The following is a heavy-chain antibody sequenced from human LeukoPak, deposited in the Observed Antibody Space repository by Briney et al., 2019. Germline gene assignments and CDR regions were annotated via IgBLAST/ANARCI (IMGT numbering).Heavy chain of an antibody. CDR1: GFTFSSYD. CDR3: AKDYRLDRGVINY. V-gene: IGHV3-23*01. D-gene: IGHD3-10*01. Sequence: GVSLRFSCAASGFTFSSYDMSWVRQAPGKGLEWVSSISGSGGSTYYADSVKGRFTISRDNSKNTLYLQMNSLRAEDTAVYYCAKDYRLDRGVINYWGQGTLVTVSS. CDR2: ISGSGGST. J-gene: IGHJ4*02.